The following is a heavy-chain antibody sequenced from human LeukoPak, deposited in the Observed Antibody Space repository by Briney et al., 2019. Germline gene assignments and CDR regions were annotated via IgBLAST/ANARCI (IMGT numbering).Heavy chain of an antibody. V-gene: IGHV3-20*04. CDR1: GFTFDDYG. D-gene: IGHD3-22*01. J-gene: IGHJ4*02. Sequence: GGSLRLSCAASGFTFDDYGMSWVRQAPGKGLEWVSGINWNGGSTGYADSVKGRFTISRDNSKNTLYLQMGSLRAEDMAVYYCARVPNYYDSSGSRTYYFDYWGQGTLVTVSS. CDR3: ARVPNYYDSSGSRTYYFDY. CDR2: INWNGGST.